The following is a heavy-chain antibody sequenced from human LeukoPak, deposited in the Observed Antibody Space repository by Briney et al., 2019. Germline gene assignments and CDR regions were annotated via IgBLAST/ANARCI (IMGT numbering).Heavy chain of an antibody. CDR2: IDPSDSYT. CDR1: GYSFTSYW. CDR3: ARHNPNGDHTNDY. D-gene: IGHD4-17*01. J-gene: IGHJ4*02. Sequence: GESLRIPCKGSGYSFTSYWISWVRQMPGKGLEWMGRIDPSDSYTNYSPSFQGHVTISADKSISTAYLQSSSLKASDTAMYYCARHNPNGDHTNDYWGQGTLVTVSS. V-gene: IGHV5-10-1*01.